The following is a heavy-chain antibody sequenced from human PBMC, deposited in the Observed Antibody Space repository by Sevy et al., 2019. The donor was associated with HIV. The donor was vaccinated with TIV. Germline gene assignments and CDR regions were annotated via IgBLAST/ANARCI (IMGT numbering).Heavy chain of an antibody. J-gene: IGHJ4*02. V-gene: IGHV1-18*01. CDR1: GYTFTSYG. CDR3: ARDSPRYFDWLFKAPFDY. D-gene: IGHD3-9*01. CDR2: ISAYNGNT. Sequence: ASVKVSCKASGYTFTSYGISWVRQAPGQGLEWMGWISAYNGNTNYAQKLQGRVTMTTDTSTSTAYMELRSLRSDDTAVYYCARDSPRYFDWLFKAPFDYWDQGTLVTVSS.